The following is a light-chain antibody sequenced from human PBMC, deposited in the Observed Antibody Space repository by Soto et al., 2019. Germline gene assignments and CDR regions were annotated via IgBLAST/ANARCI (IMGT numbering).Light chain of an antibody. Sequence: EIVMTQSPATLSVSPGERATLSCRASQSVHSNLAWYQQKPGQAPRLLIYGASTRATGVPARFSGSGSGTEFSLTVSSLQSEDFAVYYCQQYSNWPLTFGGGTKVAIK. CDR2: GAS. V-gene: IGKV3-15*01. CDR1: QSVHSN. J-gene: IGKJ4*01. CDR3: QQYSNWPLT.